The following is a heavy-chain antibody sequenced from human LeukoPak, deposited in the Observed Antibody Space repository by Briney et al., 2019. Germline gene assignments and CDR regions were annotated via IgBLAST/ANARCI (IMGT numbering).Heavy chain of an antibody. Sequence: GGSLRLSCAASGLTVSDNFMSWVRQAPGKGLEWVSVLYRGGNTYYADSVRGRFTISRDNSKNMVYLQMNSLTAEDTAVYYCARDPQAGTTTRNYYYYYGMDIWGQGTTVTVSS. CDR2: LYRGGNT. D-gene: IGHD1-1*01. CDR3: ARDPQAGTTTRNYYYYYGMDI. CDR1: GLTVSDNF. V-gene: IGHV3-66*01. J-gene: IGHJ6*02.